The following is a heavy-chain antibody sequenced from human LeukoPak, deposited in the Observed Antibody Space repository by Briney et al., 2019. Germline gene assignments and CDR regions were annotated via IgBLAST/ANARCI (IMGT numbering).Heavy chain of an antibody. Sequence: SQTLSLTCTVSGGSISSGGYYWGWISQHPGKGLEWIGSIYYTRSTYYNPSLKSRVTISVDTSKNQFSLKLSSVTAADTAVYYCARVSQNYYDSSGYGDWFDPWGQGTLVTVSS. CDR2: IYYTRST. CDR1: GGSISSGGYY. J-gene: IGHJ5*02. CDR3: ARVSQNYYDSSGYGDWFDP. V-gene: IGHV4-31*03. D-gene: IGHD3-22*01.